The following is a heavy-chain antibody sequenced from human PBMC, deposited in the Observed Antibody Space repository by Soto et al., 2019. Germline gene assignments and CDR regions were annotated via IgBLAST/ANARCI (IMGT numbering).Heavy chain of an antibody. J-gene: IGHJ5*02. V-gene: IGHV1-3*01. D-gene: IGHD3-10*01. CDR2: INAGNGNT. CDR3: ARDSYYYGSGSYPSNWFDP. CDR1: GYTFTSYA. Sequence: VASVKVSCKASGYTFTSYAMHWVRQAPGQRLEWMGWINAGNGNTKYSQKFQGRVTITRDTSASTAYMELSSLRSEDTAVYYCARDSYYYGSGSYPSNWFDPWGQGTLVTVSS.